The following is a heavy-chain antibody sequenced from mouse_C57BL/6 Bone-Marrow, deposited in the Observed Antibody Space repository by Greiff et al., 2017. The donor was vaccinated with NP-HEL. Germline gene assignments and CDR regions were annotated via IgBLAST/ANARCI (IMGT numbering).Heavy chain of an antibody. Sequence: QVQLKQPGAELVRPGSSVKLSCKASGYTFTSYWMDWVKQRPGQGLDWIGNIYPSDSETHYNQKFKDKATLTVDKSSSTAYMQLSSLTSEDSAVYYCAIYYDYDRGFDYWGQGTTLTVSS. CDR2: IYPSDSET. D-gene: IGHD2-4*01. J-gene: IGHJ2*01. V-gene: IGHV1-61*01. CDR3: AIYYDYDRGFDY. CDR1: GYTFTSYW.